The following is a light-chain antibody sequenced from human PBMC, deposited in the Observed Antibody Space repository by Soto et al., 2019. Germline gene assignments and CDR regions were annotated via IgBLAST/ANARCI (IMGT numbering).Light chain of an antibody. CDR2: LNSDGSH. CDR3: QTWGTGIRV. J-gene: IGLJ2*01. Sequence: QSVLTQSPSASASLGASVKLTCTLSSWNSSYAIAWHQQQPEKGPRYLMKLNSDGSHSKGDGIPDRFSGSSSGAERYLTISSLQSEDEAYYYCQTWGTGIRVFGGGTKVTVL. V-gene: IGLV4-69*01. CDR1: SWNSSYA.